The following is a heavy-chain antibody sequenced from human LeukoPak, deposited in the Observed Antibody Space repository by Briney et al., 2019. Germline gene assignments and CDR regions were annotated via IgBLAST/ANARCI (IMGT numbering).Heavy chain of an antibody. CDR1: GFTFSSYG. CDR3: AKSEVVVAARYYYYYGMDV. J-gene: IGHJ6*02. Sequence: PGRSLLLSCAASGFTFSSYGMHWVRQAPGKGLEGVAVISYDGSNKYYADSVKGRFTISRDNSKNTLYLQMNSLRAEDTAVYYCAKSEVVVAARYYYYYGMDVWGQGTTVTVSS. CDR2: ISYDGSNK. V-gene: IGHV3-30*18. D-gene: IGHD2-15*01.